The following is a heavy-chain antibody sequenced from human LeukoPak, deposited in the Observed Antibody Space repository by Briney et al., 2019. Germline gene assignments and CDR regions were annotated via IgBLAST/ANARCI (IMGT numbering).Heavy chain of an antibody. V-gene: IGHV3-30-3*01. Sequence: GGSLRLSCAASGFTFSSYAMHWVRRAPGKGLEWVAVISYDGSNKYYADSVKGRFTISRDNSKNTLYLQMNSLRAEDTAVYYCARDRGYDSSVSDYWGQGTLVTVSS. CDR1: GFTFSSYA. CDR3: ARDRGYDSSVSDY. J-gene: IGHJ4*02. D-gene: IGHD3-22*01. CDR2: ISYDGSNK.